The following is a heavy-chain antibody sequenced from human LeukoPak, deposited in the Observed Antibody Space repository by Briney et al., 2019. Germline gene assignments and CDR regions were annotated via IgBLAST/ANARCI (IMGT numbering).Heavy chain of an antibody. J-gene: IGHJ4*02. D-gene: IGHD3-22*01. CDR3: ARDRGYYDSSGYYPGY. CDR2: IIPIFGTA. Sequence: SVKVSCKASGGTFSSYAISWVRQAPGQGLEWMGGIIPIFGTANYAQKFQGRVTITTDESTSTAYMELSSLRSEDTAAYYCARDRGYYDSSGYYPGYWGQGTLVTVSS. V-gene: IGHV1-69*05. CDR1: GGTFSSYA.